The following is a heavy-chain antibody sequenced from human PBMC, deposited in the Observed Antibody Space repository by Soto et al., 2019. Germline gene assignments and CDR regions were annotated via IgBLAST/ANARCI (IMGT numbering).Heavy chain of an antibody. CDR1: GFTFSSYG. Sequence: GGSLRLSCAASGFTFSSYGMHWVRQAPGKGLEWVAVIWYDGSNKYYADSVKGRFTISRDNSKNTLYLQMNSLRAEDTAVYYCARTFGLMVYADAFDIWGQGTMVTVSS. V-gene: IGHV3-33*01. CDR2: IWYDGSNK. CDR3: ARTFGLMVYADAFDI. J-gene: IGHJ3*02. D-gene: IGHD2-8*01.